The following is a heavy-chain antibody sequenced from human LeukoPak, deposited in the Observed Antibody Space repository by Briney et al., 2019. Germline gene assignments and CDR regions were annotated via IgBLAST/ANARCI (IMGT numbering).Heavy chain of an antibody. J-gene: IGHJ4*02. Sequence: PGRSLRLSCAASGFTFSSYGMHWVRQAPGKGLEWVAVISYDGSNKYYADSVKGRFTISRDNSKNTLYLQMNSLRAEDTAVYYCASKGSSGYNLFDYWGQGALVTVSS. CDR1: GFTFSSYG. CDR3: ASKGSSGYNLFDY. CDR2: ISYDGSNK. D-gene: IGHD3-22*01. V-gene: IGHV3-30*03.